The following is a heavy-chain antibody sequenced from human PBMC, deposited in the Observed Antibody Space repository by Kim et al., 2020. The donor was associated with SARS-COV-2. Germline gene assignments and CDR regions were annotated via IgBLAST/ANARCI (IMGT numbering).Heavy chain of an antibody. D-gene: IGHD3-10*01. CDR3: ARDKGVLGFGELWGGMDV. CDR2: INPSGGST. CDR1: GYTFTSYY. V-gene: IGHV1-46*01. J-gene: IGHJ6*02. Sequence: ASVKVSCKASGYTFTSYYMHWVRQAPGQGLEWMGIINPSGGSTSYAQKFQGRVTMTRDTSTSTVYMELSSLRSEDTAVYYCARDKGVLGFGELWGGMDVWGQGTTVTVSS.